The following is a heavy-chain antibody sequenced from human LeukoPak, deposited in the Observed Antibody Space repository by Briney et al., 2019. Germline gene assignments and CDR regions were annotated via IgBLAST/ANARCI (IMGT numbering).Heavy chain of an antibody. D-gene: IGHD3-22*01. Sequence: PSETLSLTCTVSGGSISSGDYFWSWIRQPPGKGLEWIGYIYYSGNTYYNASLKRRVTISVDTSKNQLSLKLSSVTAADTAVYYCARAAPPYYYDEEDYFDYWGQGTLVTVSS. V-gene: IGHV4-30-4*02. CDR1: GGSISSGDYF. J-gene: IGHJ4*02. CDR3: ARAAPPYYYDEEDYFDY. CDR2: IYYSGNT.